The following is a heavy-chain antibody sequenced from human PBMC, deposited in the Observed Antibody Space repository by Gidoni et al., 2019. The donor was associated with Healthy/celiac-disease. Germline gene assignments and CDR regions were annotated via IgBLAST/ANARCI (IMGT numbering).Heavy chain of an antibody. CDR3: ARGEYCSSTSCYSYYYYMDV. CDR2: IGTAGDP. Sequence: EVQLVESGGGLVQPGGSLRLPCAASGFTFRCSDMHWVRQATGKGLEWVSAIGTAGDPYYPGSVKGRFTISRENAKNSLYLQMNSLRARDTAVYYCARGEYCSSTSCYSYYYYMDVWGKGTTVTVSS. V-gene: IGHV3-13*05. D-gene: IGHD2-2*02. J-gene: IGHJ6*03. CDR1: GFTFRCSD.